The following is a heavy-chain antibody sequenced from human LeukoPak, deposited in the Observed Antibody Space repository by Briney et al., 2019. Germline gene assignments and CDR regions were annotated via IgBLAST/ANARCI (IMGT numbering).Heavy chain of an antibody. CDR3: ASDYYDSSGYNY. Sequence: SVKVSCKASGGTFTSYAISWVRQAPGQGLEWMGGIIPIFGTANYAQKFQGRVTITTDESTSTAYMELSSLRSEDTAVYYCASDYYDSSGYNYWGQGTLVTVSS. D-gene: IGHD3-22*01. V-gene: IGHV1-69*05. CDR2: IIPIFGTA. J-gene: IGHJ4*02. CDR1: GGTFTSYA.